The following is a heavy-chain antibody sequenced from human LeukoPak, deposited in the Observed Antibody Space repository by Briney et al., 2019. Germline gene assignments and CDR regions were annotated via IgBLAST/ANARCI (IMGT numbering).Heavy chain of an antibody. CDR3: TKGATLGIVAGTFDY. D-gene: IGHD1-26*01. V-gene: IGHV3-23*01. CDR2: ISGGGGIT. Sequence: GGSLRLSCAASGFTFSSYAMSWVRQAPGKGLEWVSGISGGGGITYYADSVKGRFTISRDNSKNSLYLQMNPVRAEDTALYYCTKGATLGIVAGTFDYWGQGTLVTVSS. CDR1: GFTFSSYA. J-gene: IGHJ4*02.